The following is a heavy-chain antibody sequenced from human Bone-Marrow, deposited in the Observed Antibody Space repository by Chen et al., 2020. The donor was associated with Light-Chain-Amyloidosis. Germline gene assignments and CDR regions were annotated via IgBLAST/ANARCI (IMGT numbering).Heavy chain of an antibody. V-gene: IGHV3-33*01. D-gene: IGHD2-8*01. Sequence: QVQLVESGGGVVQPGRSLRLSCAASGFTFSSYGMHWVRQAPGKGLEWVGLIWYDGSNKYYADSVKGRFTISRDNSKNTLYLQMNSLRAEDTAVYYCARGQGVYFFDYWGQGTLVTVSS. CDR3: ARGQGVYFFDY. CDR2: IWYDGSNK. J-gene: IGHJ4*02. CDR1: GFTFSSYG.